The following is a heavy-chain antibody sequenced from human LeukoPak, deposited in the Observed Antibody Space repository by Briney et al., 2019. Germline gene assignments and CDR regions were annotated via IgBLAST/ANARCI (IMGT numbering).Heavy chain of an antibody. CDR3: ARDGSYSSQAFDI. CDR2: IIPIFGTA. V-gene: IGHV1-69*13. CDR1: GYTFTTYD. D-gene: IGHD1-26*01. Sequence: SVTVSFKASGYTFTTYDINWVRQATGQGLEWMGGIIPIFGTANYAQKFQGRVTITADESTSTAYMELSSLRSEDTAVYYCARDGSYSSQAFDIWGQGTMVTVSS. J-gene: IGHJ3*02.